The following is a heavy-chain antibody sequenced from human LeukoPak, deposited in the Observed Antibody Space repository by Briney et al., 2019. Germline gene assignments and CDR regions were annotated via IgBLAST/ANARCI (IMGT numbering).Heavy chain of an antibody. J-gene: IGHJ6*03. Sequence: SETLSLTCTVSGYSISSGYYWGWIRQPPGKGLEWIGSICHSGSTYYNPSLKSRVTISVDTSKNQFSLKLSSVTAADTAVYYCARDTTGGEYYYYYMDVWGKGTTVTVSS. CDR1: GYSISSGYY. CDR2: ICHSGST. V-gene: IGHV4-38-2*02. D-gene: IGHD4-17*01. CDR3: ARDTTGGEYYYYYMDV.